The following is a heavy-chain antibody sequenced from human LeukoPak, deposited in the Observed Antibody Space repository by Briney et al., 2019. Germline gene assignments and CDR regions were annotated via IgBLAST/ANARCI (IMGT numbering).Heavy chain of an antibody. D-gene: IGHD6-13*01. CDR3: ARYSSSWYYFDY. CDR1: GYSISSGYY. Sequence: SETLSLTCTVSGYSISSGYYWGWIRQPPGKGLEWIGSIYHSGSTYYNPSLKSRVTISVDTSKNQFSLKLSSVTAADTAVYYCARYSSSWYYFDYWGQGTLVTVSS. J-gene: IGHJ4*02. V-gene: IGHV4-38-2*02. CDR2: IYHSGST.